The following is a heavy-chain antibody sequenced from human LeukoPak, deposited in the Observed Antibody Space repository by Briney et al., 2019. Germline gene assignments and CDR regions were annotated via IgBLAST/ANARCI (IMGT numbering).Heavy chain of an antibody. CDR3: ARHGQWLGPYYFDY. V-gene: IGHV4-59*08. D-gene: IGHD6-19*01. CDR2: IYYSGST. J-gene: IGHJ4*02. Sequence: PSETLSLTCTVSGGSISSYYWSWIRQPPGKGLEWIGYIYYSGSTNYNPSLKSRVTISVDTSKNQFSLKLSSVTAADTAVYYYARHGQWLGPYYFDYWGQGTLVTVSS. CDR1: GGSISSYY.